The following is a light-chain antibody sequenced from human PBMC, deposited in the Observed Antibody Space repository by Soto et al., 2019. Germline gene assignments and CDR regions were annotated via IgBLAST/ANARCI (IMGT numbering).Light chain of an antibody. J-gene: IGKJ5*01. V-gene: IGKV3-20*01. CDR1: QSVSSSY. Sequence: EIVLTQSPGTLSLSPVERATLSCMASQSVSSSYLAWYQQKPGQAPRLLIYGASSRATGIPDRFSGSGSGTDFTLTISSLQSEDFAVYYCQHYHGWPITFGQGTRLEIK. CDR3: QHYHGWPIT. CDR2: GAS.